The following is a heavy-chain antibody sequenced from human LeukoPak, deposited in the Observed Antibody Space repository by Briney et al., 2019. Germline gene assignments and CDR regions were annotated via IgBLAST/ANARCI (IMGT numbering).Heavy chain of an antibody. CDR1: GFTFSIYA. Sequence: GGSLRLSCAASGFTFSIYAMTWVRQTPGEGLEWVSALSASGGTTYYADSVKGRFTTSRDNSKNTLYLQMSSLTVDDTAVYYCAKVLGGGGGYSYGSIDYWGQGTLVTVSS. J-gene: IGHJ4*02. D-gene: IGHD5-18*01. V-gene: IGHV3-23*01. CDR3: AKVLGGGGGYSYGSIDY. CDR2: LSASGGTT.